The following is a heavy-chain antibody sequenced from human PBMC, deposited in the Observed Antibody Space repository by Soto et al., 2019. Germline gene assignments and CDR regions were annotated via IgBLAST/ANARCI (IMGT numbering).Heavy chain of an antibody. J-gene: IGHJ6*02. CDR2: IIPIFGTA. Sequence: ASVKVSCKASGGTFSSYAISWVRQAPGQGLEWMGGIIPIFGTANYAQKFQGRVTITADESTSTAYMELSSLRSEDTAVYYCAREASYYYYGMDVWGQGTTVTVSS. V-gene: IGHV1-69*13. CDR3: AREASYYYYGMDV. CDR1: GGTFSSYA.